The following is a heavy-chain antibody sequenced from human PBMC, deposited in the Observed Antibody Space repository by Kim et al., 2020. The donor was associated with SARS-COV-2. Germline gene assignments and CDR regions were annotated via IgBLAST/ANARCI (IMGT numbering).Heavy chain of an antibody. CDR1: GGSISSGGYY. CDR2: IYYSGST. D-gene: IGHD6-6*01. CDR3: AREGLGDSSSEGSNWFDP. Sequence: SETLSLTCTVSGGSISSGGYYWSWIRQHPGKGLEWIGYIYYSGSTYYNPSLKSRVTISVDTSKNQFSLKLSSVTAADTAVYYCAREGLGDSSSEGSNWFDPWGQGTLVTVSS. V-gene: IGHV4-31*03. J-gene: IGHJ5*02.